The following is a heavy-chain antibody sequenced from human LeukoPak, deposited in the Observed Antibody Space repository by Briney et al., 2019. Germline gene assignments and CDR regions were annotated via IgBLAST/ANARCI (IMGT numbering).Heavy chain of an antibody. CDR1: GYTYSSSG. CDR2: ISTYSGNT. CDR3: AKDSAAPCEGVAGNY. J-gene: IGHJ4*02. V-gene: IGHV1-18*01. D-gene: IGHD6-19*01. Sequence: PWASVKVSCKASGYTYSSSGSYWVRQVPGQGLEWMGWISTYSGNTHYAPNLQGRLTMTTDTSTSTAYMELRSLTSDDSALYYCAKDSAAPCEGVAGNYWGQGTLVTVSS.